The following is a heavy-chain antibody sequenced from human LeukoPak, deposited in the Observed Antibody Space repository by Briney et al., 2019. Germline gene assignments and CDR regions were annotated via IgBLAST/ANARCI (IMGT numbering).Heavy chain of an antibody. CDR3: ARRVTTFRFDY. J-gene: IGHJ4*02. D-gene: IGHD4-11*01. Sequence: SETLSLTCTVSGGSISSSSYYWGWIRQPPGKGLEWIGEINHSGNTNYNPSLKSRVTISVDTSKNQFSLKLSSVTAADTAVYYCARRVTTFRFDYWGQGTLVTVSS. CDR1: GGSISSSSYY. V-gene: IGHV4-39*07. CDR2: INHSGNT.